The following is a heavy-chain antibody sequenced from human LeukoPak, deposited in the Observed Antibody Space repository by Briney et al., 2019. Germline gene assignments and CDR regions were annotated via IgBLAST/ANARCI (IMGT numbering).Heavy chain of an antibody. J-gene: IGHJ4*02. V-gene: IGHV1-69*05. CDR2: IIPNFGTT. Sequence: ASVKVSCKASGDTFSSYSIRWVRQAPGQGLEWMGGIIPNFGTTNYTQKLRGRVTITRDESKSTAYMDLIRLRSEDTAVFYCARAQLQLWGAYSYDSSGYFDYWGQGTLVTVSS. D-gene: IGHD3-22*01. CDR3: ARAQLQLWGAYSYDSSGYFDY. CDR1: GDTFSSYS.